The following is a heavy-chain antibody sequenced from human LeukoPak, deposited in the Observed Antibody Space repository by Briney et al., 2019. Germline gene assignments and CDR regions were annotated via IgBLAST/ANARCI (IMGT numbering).Heavy chain of an antibody. CDR1: RFTFNSYA. CDR2: IGGSNGIT. J-gene: IGHJ4*02. CDR3: ARNENSGWGYFDY. V-gene: IGHV3-23*01. Sequence: GSLRLSCAASRFTFNSYAMSWVRQAPGKGLEWVSVIGGSNGITFYVGSVKGRFTIPRDNSKDTLYLQKNSLRAEDTAVYYCARNENSGWGYFDYWGQGTLVTVSS. D-gene: IGHD5-12*01.